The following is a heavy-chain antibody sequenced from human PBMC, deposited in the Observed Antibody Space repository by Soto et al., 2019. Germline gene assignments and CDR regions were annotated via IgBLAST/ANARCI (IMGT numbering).Heavy chain of an antibody. CDR3: AREMRYCTNGVCHSYGMDA. V-gene: IGHV4-30-4*01. CDR1: RASISIGDYY. J-gene: IGHJ6*02. CDR2: SHYSGST. Sequence: TLSLTCTVSRASISIGDYYWSWIRQPPGKGLEWIGYSHYSGSTFYNPSLKSRVTISVDTSKNQFSLKLSSVTATDTAVYFCAREMRYCTNGVCHSYGMDAWGQGTTVS. D-gene: IGHD2-8*01.